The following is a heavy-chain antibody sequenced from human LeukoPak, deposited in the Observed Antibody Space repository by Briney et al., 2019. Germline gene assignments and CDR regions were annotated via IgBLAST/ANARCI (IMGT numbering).Heavy chain of an antibody. CDR1: GFSFSNYD. CDR3: ARGDPTVTTKQNFDN. J-gene: IGHJ4*02. Sequence: GRSLRLSCAASGFSFSNYDMHWVRQAPGKGLEWVAVIWYDGSNKYYADSVKGRFTISRDNSKNTLYLQMNSLRVEDTAVYYCARGDPTVTTKQNFDNWGQGTLVTVSS. V-gene: IGHV3-33*01. CDR2: IWYDGSNK. D-gene: IGHD4-17*01.